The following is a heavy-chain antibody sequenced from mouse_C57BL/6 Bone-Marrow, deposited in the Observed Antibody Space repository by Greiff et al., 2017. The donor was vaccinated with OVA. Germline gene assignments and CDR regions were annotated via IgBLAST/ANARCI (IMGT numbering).Heavy chain of an antibody. CDR1: GFTFRSYA. CDR3: TRILDAMDY. J-gene: IGHJ4*01. D-gene: IGHD1-1*01. CDR2: ISSGGDYI. Sequence: EVNLVESGEGLVKPGGSLQLSCAASGFTFRSYAMSWVRQTPEKRLECVAYISSGGDYIYYADNVKGRFTISRDNARNTLYLQMSSLNSEDTAMYYCTRILDAMDYWGKGTSVTVSS. V-gene: IGHV5-9-1*02.